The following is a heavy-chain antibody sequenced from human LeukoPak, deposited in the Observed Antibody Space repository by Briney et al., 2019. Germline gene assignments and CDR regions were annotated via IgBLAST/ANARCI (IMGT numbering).Heavy chain of an antibody. CDR1: GGSLSSGSYD. D-gene: IGHD2/OR15-2a*01. V-gene: IGHV4-61*10. Sequence: SETLSLTCTVSGGSLSSGSYDWYWIRQPAGTGLEWVGYIYYSGSTHYHPSLKSRVTISEYTSKKQFSLKLSPVTAAAPARHYRAKGEGVLAVYIVYWGQGNLVTVSS. CDR3: AKGEGVLAVYIVY. J-gene: IGHJ4*02. CDR2: IYYSGST.